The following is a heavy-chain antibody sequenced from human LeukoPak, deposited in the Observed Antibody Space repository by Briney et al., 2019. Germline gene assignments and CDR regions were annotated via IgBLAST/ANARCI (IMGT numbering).Heavy chain of an antibody. D-gene: IGHD5-12*01. CDR3: AREGEIGYDLSDY. CDR1: GGTFTNYY. CDR2: INPSGGST. J-gene: IGHJ4*02. Sequence: ASVKVSCKASGGTFTNYYMNWVRQAPGQGLEWMGIINPSGGSTSYAQKFQGRVTVTRDTSTSTVYMELSSLRSEDTAMYYCAREGEIGYDLSDYWGQGTLVTVSS. V-gene: IGHV1-46*01.